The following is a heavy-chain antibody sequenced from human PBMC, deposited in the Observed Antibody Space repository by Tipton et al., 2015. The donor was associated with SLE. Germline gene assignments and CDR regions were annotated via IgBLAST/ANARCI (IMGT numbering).Heavy chain of an antibody. CDR3: ARVTNIIRRVILHDWFDP. J-gene: IGHJ5*02. V-gene: IGHV4-4*08. CDR1: GGSIINYY. CDR2: MYTTGSA. Sequence: TLSLTCSVSGGSIINYYWSWIRQSPGKGLEWIGHMYTTGSANYNPSLKSRVTISGDTAKNQFSLKLRSVTAADTAVYFCARVTNIIRRVILHDWFDPWGQGTLVTVSS. D-gene: IGHD3-10*01.